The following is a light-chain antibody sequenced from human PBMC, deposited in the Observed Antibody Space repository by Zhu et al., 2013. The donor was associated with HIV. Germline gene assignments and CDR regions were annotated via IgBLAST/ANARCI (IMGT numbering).Light chain of an antibody. Sequence: QSALTQPASVSGSPGQSITISCTGTSSDVGSYNLVSWYQQHPGKAPKLMIYEVSKRPSGVSNRFSGSKSGNTASLTISGLQAEDEADYYCISYTTTTTLYVFGSGTKVTVL. J-gene: IGLJ1*01. V-gene: IGLV2-14*02. CDR1: SSDVGSYNL. CDR2: EVS. CDR3: ISYTTTTTLYV.